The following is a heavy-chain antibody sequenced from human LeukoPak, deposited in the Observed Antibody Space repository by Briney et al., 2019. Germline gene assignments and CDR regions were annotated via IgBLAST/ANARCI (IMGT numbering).Heavy chain of an antibody. V-gene: IGHV4-34*01. CDR2: INHSGST. D-gene: IGHD6-13*01. CDR1: GGSFSVYY. CDR3: ARGRSSRHRPRLDY. J-gene: IGHJ4*02. Sequence: SETLSLTCAVYGGSFSVYYWSWIRQPPGKGLEWIGEINHSGSTNYNPSLKSRVTISVDTSKNQFSLKLSSVTAADTAVYYCARGRSSRHRPRLDYWGQGTLVTVSS.